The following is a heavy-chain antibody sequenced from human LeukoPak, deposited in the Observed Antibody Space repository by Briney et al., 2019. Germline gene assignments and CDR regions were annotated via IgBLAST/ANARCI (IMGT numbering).Heavy chain of an antibody. CDR3: AKDQQVTTGGNPDY. D-gene: IGHD1-14*01. CDR1: GFTFSSYA. Sequence: PGGSLRLSCAASGFTFSSYAMSWVRQAPGKGLEWVSAISGSGGSTYYADSVKGRFTISRDNSKNTLYLQMSSLRAEDTAVYYCAKDQQVTTGGNPDYWGQGTLVTVSS. V-gene: IGHV3-23*01. CDR2: ISGSGGST. J-gene: IGHJ4*02.